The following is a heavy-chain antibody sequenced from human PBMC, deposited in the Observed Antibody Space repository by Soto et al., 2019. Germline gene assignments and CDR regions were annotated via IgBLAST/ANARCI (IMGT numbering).Heavy chain of an antibody. CDR3: ARRYGYSFDY. CDR2: IYYSGST. J-gene: IGHJ4*02. Sequence: SETLSLTCSVSGDSISSSYWSWIRQPPGKGLEWIGYIYYSGSTNYNPSLKSRVTISLDTSKNQFSLKLSSVTAADTAVYYCARRYGYSFDYWGQGTLVTVSS. V-gene: IGHV4-59*08. D-gene: IGHD1-1*01. CDR1: GDSISSSY.